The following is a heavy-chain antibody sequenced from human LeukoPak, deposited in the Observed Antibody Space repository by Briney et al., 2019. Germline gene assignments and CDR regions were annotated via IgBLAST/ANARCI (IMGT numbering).Heavy chain of an antibody. CDR1: GFTFSSFG. CDR2: IQYDGSNK. V-gene: IGHV3-30*02. D-gene: IGHD3-22*01. CDR3: AKDVYYYDSSAYSSLDY. J-gene: IGHJ4*02. Sequence: GGSLRLSCAASGFTFSSFGMHWVRQAPGKGLEWVAFIQYDGSNKYYADSVKGRFTISRDNSRNTLYLQMNSLRAEDTAVYYCAKDVYYYDSSAYSSLDYWGQGTLVTVSS.